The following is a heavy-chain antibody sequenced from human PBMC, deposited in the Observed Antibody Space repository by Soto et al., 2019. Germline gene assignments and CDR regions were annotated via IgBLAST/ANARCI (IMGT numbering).Heavy chain of an antibody. Sequence: QVQLVQSGAEVKKPGASVKVSCKASGYTFTSYDIHWVRQATGQGLEWMGWMNPNTGNAASAQKFQGRVTMTRNTSISTAYMQLSSLRSEDTAVYFCARVGRGTSGYFDYWGQGTLVTVSS. D-gene: IGHD6-19*01. CDR1: GYTFTSYD. V-gene: IGHV1-8*01. CDR2: MNPNTGNA. J-gene: IGHJ4*02. CDR3: ARVGRGTSGYFDY.